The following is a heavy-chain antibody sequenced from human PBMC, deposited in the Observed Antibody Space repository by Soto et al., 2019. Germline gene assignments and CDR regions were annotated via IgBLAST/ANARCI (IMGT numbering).Heavy chain of an antibody. D-gene: IGHD5-12*01. V-gene: IGHV1-46*03. CDR1: GYTFTSYY. CDR3: ARPGGLTDAFDI. Sequence: EASVKVSCKTSGYTFTSYYMHWVRQAPGQGLEWMGIINPSGGSTNYAQKFQGRVTMTRDTSTSTVYMELSSLRSEDTAVYYCARPGGLTDAFDIWGQGTMVTVSS. CDR2: INPSGGST. J-gene: IGHJ3*02.